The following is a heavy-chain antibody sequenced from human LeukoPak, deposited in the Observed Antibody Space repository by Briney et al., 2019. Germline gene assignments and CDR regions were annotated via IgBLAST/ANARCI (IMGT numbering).Heavy chain of an antibody. J-gene: IGHJ4*02. CDR3: ARAECGGDCSKYYFDY. CDR2: FDPEYGEK. D-gene: IGHD2-21*02. Sequence: ASVKVSCKISGDTLSQLTIHWVRQAPGEGLEKMGRFDPEYGEKVFAQTFQGRVTMTRDTSISTAYMELSRLRSDDTAVYYCARAECGGDCSKYYFDYWGQGTLVTVSS. V-gene: IGHV1-24*01. CDR1: GDTLSQLT.